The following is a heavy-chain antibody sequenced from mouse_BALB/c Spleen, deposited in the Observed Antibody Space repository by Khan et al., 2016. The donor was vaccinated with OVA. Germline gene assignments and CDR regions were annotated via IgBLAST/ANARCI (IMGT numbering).Heavy chain of an antibody. V-gene: IGHV5-4*02. CDR2: ISDGGSYT. CDR1: GFTFSDYY. Sequence: EVELVESGGGLVKPGGSLKLSCAASGFTFSDYYMYWVRQTPEKRLEWVATISDGGSYTYYPASVKGRFTISRDNAKNNLYLQLSSLKSEDTAVYYCAGAGYGGFAYWGQGTLVTVSA. CDR3: AGAGYGGFAY. D-gene: IGHD1-1*02. J-gene: IGHJ3*01.